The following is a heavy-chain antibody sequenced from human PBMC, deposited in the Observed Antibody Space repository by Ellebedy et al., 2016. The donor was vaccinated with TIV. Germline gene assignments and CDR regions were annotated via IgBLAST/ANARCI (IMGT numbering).Heavy chain of an antibody. CDR1: GFTFSDYY. D-gene: IGHD6-19*01. CDR3: ARSPYSSGWYVWFDP. J-gene: IGHJ5*02. V-gene: IGHV3-11*01. Sequence: GGSLRLXXAASGFTFSDYYMSWIRQAPGKGLEWVSYISSSGSTIYYADSVKGRFTISRDSAKNSLYLQMNSLRAEDTAVYYCARSPYSSGWYVWFDPWGQGTLVTVSS. CDR2: ISSSGSTI.